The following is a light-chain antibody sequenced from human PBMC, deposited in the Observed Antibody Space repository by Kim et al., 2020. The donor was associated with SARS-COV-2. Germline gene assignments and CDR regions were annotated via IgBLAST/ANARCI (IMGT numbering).Light chain of an antibody. CDR2: EVS. CDR1: SRDVGSYTR. Sequence: GPSVTISCTGTSRDVGSYTRVSWYQQPPGTAPKLIIYEVSNRPTGVPDRFFGSESGNTASLTISGLQAEDEADYYCSSYANSDTFVFGSGTKVTVL. V-gene: IGLV2-18*02. J-gene: IGLJ1*01. CDR3: SSYANSDTFV.